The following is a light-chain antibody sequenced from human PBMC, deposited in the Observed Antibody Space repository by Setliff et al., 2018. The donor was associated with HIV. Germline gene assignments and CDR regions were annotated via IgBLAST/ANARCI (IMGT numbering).Light chain of an antibody. V-gene: IGLV2-23*01. Sequence: QSVLTQPASVSGSPGQSITISCTGTSSDIGRYDLVSWYQQYPGKDPKLMIYQASKRPSGVSNRFSGSKSGNTASLTISGLQVEDEADYYCCSNTGSNTYVLGTGTKVTVL. CDR2: QAS. J-gene: IGLJ1*01. CDR1: SSDIGRYDL. CDR3: CSNTGSNTYV.